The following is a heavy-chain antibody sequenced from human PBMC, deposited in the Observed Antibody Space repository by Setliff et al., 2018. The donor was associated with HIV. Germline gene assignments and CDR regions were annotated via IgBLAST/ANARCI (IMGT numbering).Heavy chain of an antibody. CDR2: RYPRGDGT. Sequence: KISCKASGYTFTDHYITWFQQAPGKGLEWMGRRYPRGDGTIYAERFRGRLTLSADMSTNTAYMELDNLKSEDTAMYFCAAGPFNWGQYFWGHGTLVTVSS. CDR3: AAGPFNWGQYF. D-gene: IGHD3-16*01. CDR1: GYTFTDHY. J-gene: IGHJ4*01. V-gene: IGHV1-69-2*01.